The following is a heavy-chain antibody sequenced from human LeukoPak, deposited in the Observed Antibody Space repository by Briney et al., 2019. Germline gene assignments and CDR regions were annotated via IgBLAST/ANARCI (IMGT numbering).Heavy chain of an antibody. V-gene: IGHV3-73*01. CDR2: IRSKANSYDR. CDR3: TRQLGDGYNLLVGGSVPYYFDY. J-gene: IGHJ4*02. D-gene: IGHD5-24*01. CDR1: GFIFSGSA. Sequence: PGGSLRLSCAASGFIFSGSAMQWVRQASERGLEWVGSIRSKANSYDRASVASVNGRSTNTRVASKYPAYLQMNSLKTEDTAVYYCTRQLGDGYNLLVGGSVPYYFDYWGQGTLVTVSS.